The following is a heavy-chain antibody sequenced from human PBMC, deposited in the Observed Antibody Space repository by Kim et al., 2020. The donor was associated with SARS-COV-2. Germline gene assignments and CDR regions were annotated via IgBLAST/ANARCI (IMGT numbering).Heavy chain of an antibody. V-gene: IGHV3-30*01. Sequence: SNKYYADSVKGRFTISRDNSKNTLYLQMNSLRAEDTAVYYCARSPDYYFDYWGQGTLVTVSS. CDR3: ARSPDYYFDY. CDR2: SNK. J-gene: IGHJ4*02.